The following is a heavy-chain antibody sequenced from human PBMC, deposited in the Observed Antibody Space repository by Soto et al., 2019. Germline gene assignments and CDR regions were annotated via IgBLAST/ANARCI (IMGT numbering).Heavy chain of an antibody. CDR1: GGSISSSSYY. J-gene: IGHJ4*02. CDR3: ARQGARGFWSGYYLSY. V-gene: IGHV4-39*01. D-gene: IGHD3-3*01. Sequence: SETLSLTCTVSGGSISSSSYYWGWIRQPPGKGLEWIGSIYYSGSTYYNPSLKSRVTISVDTSKNQFSLKLSSVTAADTAVYYCARQGARGFWSGYYLSYWGQGTLVTVSS. CDR2: IYYSGST.